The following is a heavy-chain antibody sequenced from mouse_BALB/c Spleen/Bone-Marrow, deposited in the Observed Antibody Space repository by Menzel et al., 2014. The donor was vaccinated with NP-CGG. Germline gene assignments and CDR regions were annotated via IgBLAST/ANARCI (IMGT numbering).Heavy chain of an antibody. Sequence: EVKVVESGGGLVQPGGSLRLSCATSGFTFSDYYMSWVRQPPGKALEWLGFIRNKANGYTTEYSASVKGRFTISRDNSQSILYLQMNTLRAEDSATYYCASDTNYGNYYWYFDVWGAGTTVTVSS. CDR1: GFTFSDYY. V-gene: IGHV7-3*02. CDR3: ASDTNYGNYYWYFDV. CDR2: IRNKANGYTT. J-gene: IGHJ1*01. D-gene: IGHD2-1*01.